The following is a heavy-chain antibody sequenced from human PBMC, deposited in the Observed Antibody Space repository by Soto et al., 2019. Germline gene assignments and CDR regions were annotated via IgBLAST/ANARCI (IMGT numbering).Heavy chain of an antibody. Sequence: GGSLRLSCAASGFSFSSYGMHWVRQASGKGLEWVAVISYDGTNKNYADSVKGRFTISRDNSENTVYLQMNSLRTEDTAVYYCAKDTYYHDSSGYYVFDYWGQGTLVTVSS. CDR3: AKDTYYHDSSGYYVFDY. CDR2: ISYDGTNK. D-gene: IGHD3-22*01. V-gene: IGHV3-30*18. J-gene: IGHJ4*02. CDR1: GFSFSSYG.